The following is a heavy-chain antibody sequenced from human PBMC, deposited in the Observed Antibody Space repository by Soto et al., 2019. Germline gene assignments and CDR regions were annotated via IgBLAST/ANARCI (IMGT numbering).Heavy chain of an antibody. CDR1: GFSFSSYS. D-gene: IGHD2-15*01. J-gene: IGHJ3*02. CDR2: ISSSKTYI. V-gene: IGHV3-48*02. CDR3: VRDRGCALDI. Sequence: EVQLVESGGGLVQPGQSLRVSCAASGFSFSSYSMNWVRQAPGKGLEWISYISSSKTYIWYADSVKGRFTISIDNAKKSLSLQMNVLSDEDTAVYYCVRDRGCALDILGLGPMVTVSS.